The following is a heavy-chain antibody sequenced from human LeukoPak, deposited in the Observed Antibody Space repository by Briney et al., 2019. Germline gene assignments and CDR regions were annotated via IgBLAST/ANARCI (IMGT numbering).Heavy chain of an antibody. V-gene: IGHV4-59*08. J-gene: IGHJ4*02. CDR1: GGSISSYY. D-gene: IGHD6-13*01. CDR2: IYYSGST. CDR3: ARRRWQQLPEDY. Sequence: SETLSLTCTVSGGSISSYYWSWIRQPPGKGLEWIGYIYYSGSTNYNPSLKSRVTISVDTSKNQFSLKLSSVTAADTAVYYCARRRWQQLPEDYWGQGTLVTVSS.